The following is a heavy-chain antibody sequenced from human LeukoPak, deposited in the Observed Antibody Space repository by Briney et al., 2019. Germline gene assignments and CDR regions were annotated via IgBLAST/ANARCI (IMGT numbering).Heavy chain of an antibody. Sequence: PSQTLSLTCTVSGGSISSGGYYWSWIRQHPGKGLEWIGYIYYSGSTYYNPPLKSRVTISVDTSKNQFSLKLSSVTAADTAVYYCASLPLDSSWSYQLIDYWGQGTLVTVSS. CDR3: ASLPLDSSWSYQLIDY. CDR1: GGSISSGGYY. CDR2: IYYSGST. J-gene: IGHJ4*02. V-gene: IGHV4-31*03. D-gene: IGHD6-13*01.